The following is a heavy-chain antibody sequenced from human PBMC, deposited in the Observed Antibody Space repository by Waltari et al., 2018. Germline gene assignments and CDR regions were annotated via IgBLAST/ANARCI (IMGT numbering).Heavy chain of an antibody. J-gene: IGHJ4*02. CDR2: IYYSGST. CDR1: GGSISSSSYT. Sequence: QLQLQESGPGLVKPSETLSLTCTVPGGSISSSSYTWGWIRQPPGKGLEWIGSIYYSGSTYYNPSLKSRVTISVDTSKNQFSLKLSSVTAADTAVYYCARNGESGYRDYWGQGTLVTVSS. CDR3: ARNGESGYRDY. D-gene: IGHD5-12*01. V-gene: IGHV4-39*01.